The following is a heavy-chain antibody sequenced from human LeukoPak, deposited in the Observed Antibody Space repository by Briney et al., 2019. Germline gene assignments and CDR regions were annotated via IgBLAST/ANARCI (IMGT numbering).Heavy chain of an antibody. V-gene: IGHV3-23*01. Sequence: GGSLRLSCEASGFTFNKFAMSWVRQAPGKGPEWVSAIGSSGATTFYADSVKGRCTISRDNSKNTVYLEMNSLRAEDTAIYYCAKVSVGPLSRPTHVALYYGMDVWGQGTTVTLSS. CDR2: IGSSGATT. CDR1: GFTFNKFA. J-gene: IGHJ6*02. CDR3: AKVSVGPLSRPTHVALYYGMDV. D-gene: IGHD2-8*01.